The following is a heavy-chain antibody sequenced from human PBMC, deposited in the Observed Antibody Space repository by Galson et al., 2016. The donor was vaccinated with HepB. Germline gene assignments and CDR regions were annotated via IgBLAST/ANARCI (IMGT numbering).Heavy chain of an antibody. CDR2: INPSSDST. CDR3: ARDRKSVDWLLYNGHFDS. J-gene: IGHJ4*02. V-gene: IGHV1-46*01. Sequence: SVTVSCKASGYTFSNYYLHWVRQAHGQGLEWMGLINPSSDSTTYAQKFQGRVTMTRDTSASTVYMDLSSLRSEDTAVYYCARDRKSVDWLLYNGHFDSWGQGTLVTVSS. CDR1: GYTFSNYY. D-gene: IGHD3-9*01.